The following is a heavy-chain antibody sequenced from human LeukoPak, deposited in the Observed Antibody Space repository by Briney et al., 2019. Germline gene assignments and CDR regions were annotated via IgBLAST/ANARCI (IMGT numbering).Heavy chain of an antibody. Sequence: PGGSLRLSCAASGLTFSNSWMTWLRQPPGKGLEWVAHIKEDGTDKYYMDSVTGRFTISRDNTRNSLYLQMSSLRAEDTAVYYCATWSDAWEFDYWGQGTLVSVSS. CDR1: GLTFSNSW. CDR2: IKEDGTDK. D-gene: IGHD1-26*01. V-gene: IGHV3-7*05. J-gene: IGHJ4*02. CDR3: ATWSDAWEFDY.